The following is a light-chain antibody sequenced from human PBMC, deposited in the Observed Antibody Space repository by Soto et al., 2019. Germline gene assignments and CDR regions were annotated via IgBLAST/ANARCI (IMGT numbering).Light chain of an antibody. Sequence: EIVLTQSPATLSLSPGERATLSCRASQSVSFFLAWYQQKPGQAPRLLIYDAANRATGIPARFSGSGSGTDFTLTISSLEPEDFAVYYCQQRSNWPPTFGQGTRLQI. V-gene: IGKV3-11*01. CDR2: DAA. J-gene: IGKJ5*01. CDR1: QSVSFF. CDR3: QQRSNWPPT.